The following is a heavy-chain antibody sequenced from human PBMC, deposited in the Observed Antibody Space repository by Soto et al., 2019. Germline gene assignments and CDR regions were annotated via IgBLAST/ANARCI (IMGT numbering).Heavy chain of an antibody. J-gene: IGHJ4*02. CDR3: ARLDWSGYYLDY. D-gene: IGHD3-3*01. V-gene: IGHV4-59*08. CDR2: IYYSGTT. CDR1: GGSTISYY. Sequence: QVQLQESGPGLVMPSETLSLTCTVSGGSTISYYWSWIRQSPGKGLEWIGYIYYSGTTNYNPSLKSRVTISIDTSKNQFSLTMSSVTAAHTAVYYCARLDWSGYYLDYWGQGTLVTVSS.